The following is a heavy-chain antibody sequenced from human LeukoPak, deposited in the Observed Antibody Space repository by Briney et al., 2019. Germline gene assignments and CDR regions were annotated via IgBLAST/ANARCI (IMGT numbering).Heavy chain of an antibody. CDR1: GGTFSSYA. CDR3: TREATGYSWFDP. Sequence: ASVKVSCKASGGTFSSYAIGWVRQAPGQGLEWMGGIIPIFGTANYAQKFQGRVTITADESTSTVYMELSSLRSEDTAVYYCTREATGYSWFDPWGQGTLVTVSS. D-gene: IGHD3-9*01. V-gene: IGHV1-69*13. CDR2: IIPIFGTA. J-gene: IGHJ5*02.